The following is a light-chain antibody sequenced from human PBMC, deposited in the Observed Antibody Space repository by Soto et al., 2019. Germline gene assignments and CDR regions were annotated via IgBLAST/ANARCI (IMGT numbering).Light chain of an antibody. CDR3: SSYTSSSTVV. CDR2: EVS. Sequence: QSVLTQPASVSGSPGQSITISCTGTSSDVGGYKYVSWYQQHPGKAPKLMIYEVSNRPSGVSNRFSGSKSGNTASLTISGLQAVDEADYYCSSYTSSSTVVFGGGTKLTVL. V-gene: IGLV2-14*01. J-gene: IGLJ2*01. CDR1: SSDVGGYKY.